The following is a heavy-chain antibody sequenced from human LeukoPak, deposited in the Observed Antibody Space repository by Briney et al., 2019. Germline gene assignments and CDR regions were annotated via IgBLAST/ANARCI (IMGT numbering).Heavy chain of an antibody. V-gene: IGHV5-51*01. D-gene: IGHD2-15*01. CDR2: IYPGDSDT. Sequence: MGIIYPGDSDTRYSPSFQGQVTISADKSISTAYLQWSSLKASDTAMYYCAQAVAGPLYFQHWGQGTLVTVSS. J-gene: IGHJ1*01. CDR3: AQAVAGPLYFQH.